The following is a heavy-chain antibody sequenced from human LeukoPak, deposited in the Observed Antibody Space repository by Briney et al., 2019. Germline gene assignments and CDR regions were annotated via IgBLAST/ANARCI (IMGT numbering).Heavy chain of an antibody. V-gene: IGHV4-31*03. D-gene: IGHD5-12*01. CDR1: GDTGGYY. CDR3: ARELARRVEY. Sequence: SETLSLTCTVSGDTGGYYWSWIRQRPGKGLEWMGYTYGTRNYNPSLKNRLTISLDRSKNQFPLKLTSVTAADTAVYYCARELARRVEYWGQGILVTVSS. CDR2: TYGTR. J-gene: IGHJ4*02.